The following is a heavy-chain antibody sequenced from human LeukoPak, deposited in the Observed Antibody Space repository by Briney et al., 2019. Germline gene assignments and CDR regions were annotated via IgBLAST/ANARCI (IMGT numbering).Heavy chain of an antibody. J-gene: IGHJ4*02. CDR3: ARASGYSYGKQSAFDY. CDR1: GFTFSSSA. V-gene: IGHV3-23*01. D-gene: IGHD5-18*01. CDR2: ISGSESST. Sequence: GGSLRLSCAASGFTFSSSAMSWVRQAPGKGLEWVSAISGSESSTYYTDSVKGRFTISRDNAKNSLYLQMNSLRAEDTALYYCARASGYSYGKQSAFDYWGQGTLVTVSS.